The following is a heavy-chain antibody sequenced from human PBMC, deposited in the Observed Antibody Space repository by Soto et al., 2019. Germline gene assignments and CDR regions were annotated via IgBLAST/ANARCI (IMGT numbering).Heavy chain of an antibody. Sequence: EVQLLESGGGLVQPGGSLRLSCAASGFTFSSYAMSWVRQGPGKGLEWVSSISSTATDTYYADSVEGRFTVSRGNSKNTLFLQMSSLRAEDTAVYYCAKGIFQNYYYYAMDVWGQGTTVTVSS. CDR3: AKGIFQNYYYYAMDV. CDR2: ISSTATDT. V-gene: IGHV3-23*01. D-gene: IGHD2-15*01. J-gene: IGHJ6*02. CDR1: GFTFSSYA.